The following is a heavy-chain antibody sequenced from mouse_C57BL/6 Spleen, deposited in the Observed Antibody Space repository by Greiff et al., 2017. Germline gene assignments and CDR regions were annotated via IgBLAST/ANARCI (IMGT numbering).Heavy chain of an antibody. D-gene: IGHD2-5*01. CDR3: ARTYYSNYGYYYAMDY. V-gene: IGHV1-18*01. CDR1: GYTFTDYN. CDR2: INPNNGGT. Sequence: VQLQQSGPELVKPGASVKIPCKASGYTFTDYNMDWVKQSHGKSLEWIGDINPNNGGTIYNQKFKGKATLTVDKSSSTAYMELRSLTSEDTAVYYCARTYYSNYGYYYAMDYWGQGTSVTVSS. J-gene: IGHJ4*01.